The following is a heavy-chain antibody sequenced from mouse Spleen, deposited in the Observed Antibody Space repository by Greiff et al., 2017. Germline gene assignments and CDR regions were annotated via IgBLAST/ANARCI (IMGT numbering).Heavy chain of an antibody. CDR3: SRGGNWERYFDV. J-gene: IGHJ1*01. V-gene: IGHV5-17*01. CDR1: GFTFSDYG. D-gene: IGHD4-1*01. Sequence: DVHLVESGGGLVKPGGSLKLSCAASGFTFSDYGMHWVRQAPEKGLEWVAYISSGSTTIYYADTVKGRFTISRDNAKNTLFLQMTSLRSEDTAMYSCSRGGNWERYFDVWGAGTTVTVSS. CDR2: ISSGSTTI.